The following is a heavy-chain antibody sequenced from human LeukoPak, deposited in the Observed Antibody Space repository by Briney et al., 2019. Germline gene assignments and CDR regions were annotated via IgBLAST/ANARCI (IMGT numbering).Heavy chain of an antibody. CDR3: AKSPEDTAMAQLDY. J-gene: IGHJ4*02. Sequence: GGSLRLSCAASGFTFSSYAMSWVRQAPGKGLEWVSAISGSGGSTYYADSVKGRFTISRDNSKNTLYLQMNSLRAEDMAVYYCAKSPEDTAMAQLDYWGQGTLVTVSS. CDR2: ISGSGGST. D-gene: IGHD5-18*01. V-gene: IGHV3-23*01. CDR1: GFTFSSYA.